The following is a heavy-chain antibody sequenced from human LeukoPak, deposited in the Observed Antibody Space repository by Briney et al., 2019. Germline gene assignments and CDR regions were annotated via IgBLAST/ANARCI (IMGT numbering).Heavy chain of an antibody. CDR3: ALYDILTGYNH. Sequence: GGSLRLSCAASGFTFSSYAMHWVRQAPGKGLEWVAVISYDGSNKYYADSVKGRFTLSRDNSKNTLYLQMNSLRAEETAVYYCALYDILTGYNHWGQRTLVTVSS. CDR2: ISYDGSNK. CDR1: GFTFSSYA. D-gene: IGHD3-9*01. J-gene: IGHJ5*02. V-gene: IGHV3-30-3*01.